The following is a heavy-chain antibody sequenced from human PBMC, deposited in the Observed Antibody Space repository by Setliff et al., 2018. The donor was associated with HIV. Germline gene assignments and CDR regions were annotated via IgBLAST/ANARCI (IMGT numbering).Heavy chain of an antibody. J-gene: IGHJ6*02. CDR3: SRSGVPPYYYYGIDV. Sequence: KVSCKASGYTFTTYGVNWVRQAPGQGLEWMGWINSYNGNTKFAQKFQGRVTMTTDTSTTTAFMELRSLKADDTGIYYCSRSGVPPYYYYGIDVWGQGTTVTVSS. D-gene: IGHD3-10*01. V-gene: IGHV1-18*04. CDR1: GYTFTTYG. CDR2: INSYNGNT.